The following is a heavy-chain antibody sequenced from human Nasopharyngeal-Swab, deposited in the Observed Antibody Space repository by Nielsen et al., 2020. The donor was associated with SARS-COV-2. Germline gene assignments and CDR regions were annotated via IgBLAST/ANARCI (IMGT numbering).Heavy chain of an antibody. CDR1: GFTFADHS. V-gene: IGHV3-20*04. CDR2: ITWNGGGT. J-gene: IGHJ6*02. D-gene: IGHD2-21*01. Sequence: GESLKLSCAASGFTFADHSMSWVRQGPGKGLEWVSGITWNGGGTGYADSVKDRFTISRDNSKNTLYLQTNSLRVEDTAVYYCAKAPYLRGLDVWGQGTTVTVSS. CDR3: AKAPYLRGLDV.